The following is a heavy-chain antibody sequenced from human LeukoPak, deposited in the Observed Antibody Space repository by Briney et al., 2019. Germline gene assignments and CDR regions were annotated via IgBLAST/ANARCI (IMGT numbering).Heavy chain of an antibody. CDR2: IYYSGST. CDR3: ARVDGSCSGGSCPSGNWFDP. D-gene: IGHD2-15*01. V-gene: IGHV4-61*01. CDR1: GGSISSGSYY. Sequence: SETLSLTCTVSGGSISSGSYYWSWIRQPPGKGLEWIGYIYYSGSTNYNPSLKSRVTMSVDTSKNQFSLKLTSVTAADTAVYYCARVDGSCSGGSCPSGNWFDPWGQGTLVTVSS. J-gene: IGHJ5*02.